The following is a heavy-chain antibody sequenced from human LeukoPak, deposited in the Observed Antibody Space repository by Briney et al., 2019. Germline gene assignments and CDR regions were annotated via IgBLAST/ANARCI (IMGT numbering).Heavy chain of an antibody. V-gene: IGHV4-34*01. CDR1: GGSFSGYY. CDR3: ARGGGVYSSSYADWFDP. D-gene: IGHD6-6*01. J-gene: IGHJ5*02. CDR2: INHSGST. Sequence: SETLSLTCAVYGGSFSGYYWSWIRQPPGKGLEWIGEINHSGSTNYNPSLKSRVTISVDTSKNQFSLKLSSVTAADTAVYYCARGGGVYSSSYADWFDPWGQGTLVTVSS.